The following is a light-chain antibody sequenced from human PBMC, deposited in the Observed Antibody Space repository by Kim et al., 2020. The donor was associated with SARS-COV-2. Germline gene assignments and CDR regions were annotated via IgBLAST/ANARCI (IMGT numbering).Light chain of an antibody. Sequence: EIVMTPSPATLSVSPGERATLSCRASQSVSSNLAWYQQKPGQAPRLLIYGASTRATGIPARFSGSGSGTEFTLTVSSLQSEDFAVYYWQQYNNCPYTFGQGTKLEI. CDR3: QQYNNCPYT. CDR2: GAS. V-gene: IGKV3-15*01. J-gene: IGKJ2*01. CDR1: QSVSSN.